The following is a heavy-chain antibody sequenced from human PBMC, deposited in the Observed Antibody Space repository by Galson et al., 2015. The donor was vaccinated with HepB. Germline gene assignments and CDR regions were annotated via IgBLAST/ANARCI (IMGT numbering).Heavy chain of an antibody. Sequence: SLRLSCAASGFTFSSYSMNWVRQAPGKGLEWVSSISSSSSYIYYADSVKGRFTTSRDNAKNSLYLQMNSLRAEDTAVYYCARGAYYGSGSYGVFDYWCQGTLVTVSS. V-gene: IGHV3-21*01. CDR2: ISSSSSYI. D-gene: IGHD3-10*01. CDR1: GFTFSSYS. J-gene: IGHJ4*02. CDR3: ARGAYYGSGSYGVFDY.